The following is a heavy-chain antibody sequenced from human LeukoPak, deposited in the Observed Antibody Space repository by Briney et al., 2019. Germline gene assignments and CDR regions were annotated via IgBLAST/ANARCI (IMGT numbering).Heavy chain of an antibody. CDR1: GYSFTNYD. J-gene: IGHJ4*02. CDR2: MNPNTGDT. Sequence: ASVKFSCKASGYSFTNYDINWVRQATGQGLEWMGYMNPNTGDTGYAQKFQGRVTMTRDTSISTAYMELTSLGSEDTAVYYCARGREIVVVPAASLNDFWGQGTLVTVSS. V-gene: IGHV1-8*01. CDR3: ARGREIVVVPAASLNDF. D-gene: IGHD2-2*01.